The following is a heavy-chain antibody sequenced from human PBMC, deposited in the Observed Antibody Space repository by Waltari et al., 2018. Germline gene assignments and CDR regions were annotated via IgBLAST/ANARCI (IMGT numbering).Heavy chain of an antibody. CDR2: IRTKAYGGTT. V-gene: IGHV3-49*03. CDR3: TRDSTLKYYDSRGLLDY. CDR1: GFTFGVYG. J-gene: IGHJ4*02. D-gene: IGHD3-22*01. Sequence: EVQLVESGGGLVQPGRSLRLSCTASGFTFGVYGGSWIRQAPGKGLEWVSFIRTKAYGGTTEYAESVKGRFSISRDDSKSVAYLQMNSLKIEDTAVYYCTRDSTLKYYDSRGLLDYWGQGTLVTVSS.